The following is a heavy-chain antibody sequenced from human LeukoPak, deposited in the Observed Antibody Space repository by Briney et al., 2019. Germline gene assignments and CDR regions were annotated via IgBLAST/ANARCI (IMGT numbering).Heavy chain of an antibody. Sequence: GGSLRLSCAASGFTFSSYVMTWVRQAPGKGLEWVSTLSGSGGSTYYADSVKGRFTIPRDNSENTLYLQMNSLRAEDTAVYYCARGMVTFDYWGQGTLVTVSS. CDR2: LSGSGGST. CDR1: GFTFSSYV. CDR3: ARGMVTFDY. D-gene: IGHD3-10*01. V-gene: IGHV3-23*01. J-gene: IGHJ4*02.